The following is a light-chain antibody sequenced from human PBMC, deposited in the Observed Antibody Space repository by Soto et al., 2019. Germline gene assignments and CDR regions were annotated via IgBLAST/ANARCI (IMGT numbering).Light chain of an antibody. Sequence: DIQMTQSPSTLSGSVGDRVTITCRASQTISSWLAWYQQKPGKAPKLLIYKASTLKSGVPSRFSGSGSGTEFTITISSLQPDDFATYYCQHYNSYSEEFGQGTKV. J-gene: IGKJ1*01. V-gene: IGKV1-5*03. CDR1: QTISSW. CDR3: QHYNSYSEE. CDR2: KAS.